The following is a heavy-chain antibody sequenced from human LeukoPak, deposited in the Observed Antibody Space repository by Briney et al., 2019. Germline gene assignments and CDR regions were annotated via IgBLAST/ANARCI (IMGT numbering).Heavy chain of an antibody. CDR2: ITGSGGAT. J-gene: IGHJ4*02. V-gene: IGHV3-23*01. Sequence: GGSLRLSCAASGFTFSSYAMSWVRQAPGKGLEWVSGITGSGGATYYADSVGGRFTISRDNSKITLFLQVNSLRAEDTAVYYCAKDRRYNWNDGGYFEYWGQGTLVTVSS. CDR3: AKDRRYNWNDGGYFEY. D-gene: IGHD1-1*01. CDR1: GFTFSSYA.